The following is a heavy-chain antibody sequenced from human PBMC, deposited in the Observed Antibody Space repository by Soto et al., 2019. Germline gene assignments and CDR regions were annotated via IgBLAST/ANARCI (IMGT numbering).Heavy chain of an antibody. D-gene: IGHD6-6*01. V-gene: IGHV1-69*13. J-gene: IGHJ5*02. CDR2: IIPIFGTA. CDR1: GGTFSSYA. Sequence: SVKVSCKASGGTFSSYAISWVRQAPGQGLEWMGGIIPIFGTANYAQKFQGKVTITADESTSTAYMELSSLRSEDTAVYYCARRGGSSSPFDPWGQGTLVTVSS. CDR3: ARRGGSSSPFDP.